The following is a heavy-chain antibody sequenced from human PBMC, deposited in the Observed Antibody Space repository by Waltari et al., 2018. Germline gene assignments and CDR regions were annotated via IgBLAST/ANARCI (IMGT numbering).Heavy chain of an antibody. CDR1: GGSISSGGYY. D-gene: IGHD2-15*01. Sequence: QVQLQESGPGLVKPSQTLSLTCTVSGGSISSGGYYWSWIRPHPGKGLEWIGYIYDSGSTYYNPARKSRVTISVDTSKNQCSRKLSSVTAADTAVYYCARVVAKGAPYYYMDVWGKGTTVTVSS. CDR3: ARVVAKGAPYYYMDV. V-gene: IGHV4-31*03. CDR2: IYDSGST. J-gene: IGHJ6*03.